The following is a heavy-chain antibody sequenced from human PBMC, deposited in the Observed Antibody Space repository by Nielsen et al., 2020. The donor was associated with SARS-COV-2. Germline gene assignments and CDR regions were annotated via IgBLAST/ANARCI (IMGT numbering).Heavy chain of an antibody. Sequence: SETLSLTCAVSGGSISSSNWWSWVRQPPGKGLAWIGEIYHSGSTNYNPSLKSRVTISVDKSKNQFSLKLSSVTAADTAVYYCARAAGYCSSTSCYGPDYYYYYMDVWGKGTTVTVSS. J-gene: IGHJ6*03. CDR2: IYHSGST. CDR3: ARAAGYCSSTSCYGPDYYYYYMDV. V-gene: IGHV4-4*02. CDR1: GGSISSSNW. D-gene: IGHD2-2*01.